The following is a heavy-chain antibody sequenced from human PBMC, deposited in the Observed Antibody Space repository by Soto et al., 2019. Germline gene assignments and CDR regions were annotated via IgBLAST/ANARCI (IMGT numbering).Heavy chain of an antibody. Sequence: QVQLQESGPGLVKPSQTLSLTCTVSGGSISSGGYYWRWLRQHPGQGLEWIGYIYYSGSTYYNPSRKSRVTISVDTSKNQFSLKLSSVTAADTAVYYCARDRARGPFDYWGQGTLVTVSS. D-gene: IGHD3-10*01. J-gene: IGHJ4*02. CDR1: GGSISSGGYY. CDR2: IYYSGST. V-gene: IGHV4-31*03. CDR3: ARDRARGPFDY.